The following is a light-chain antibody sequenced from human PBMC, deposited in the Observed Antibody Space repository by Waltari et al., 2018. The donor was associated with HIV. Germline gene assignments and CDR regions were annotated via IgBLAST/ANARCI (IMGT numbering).Light chain of an antibody. Sequence: SYVLTQPPSVSVALGQTARITCWGHNIRTQSVHRYQQKPGQVPVLVGNDVSVRPSGIPELFFGFNSGNTATLTISRVEAGDEADYYCQVWDSSSDLVVFGGGTKLTVL. V-gene: IGLV3-21*02. J-gene: IGLJ2*01. CDR3: QVWDSSSDLVV. CDR2: DVS. CDR1: NIRTQS.